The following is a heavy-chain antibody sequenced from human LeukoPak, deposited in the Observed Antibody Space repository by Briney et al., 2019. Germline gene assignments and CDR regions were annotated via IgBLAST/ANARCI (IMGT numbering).Heavy chain of an antibody. Sequence: XCXXXXYTXTSYGISWXRQAPXQGXEWMGWISAYNGKTNYAQKLQGRVTMTTDTSTSTAYMELRSLRSDDTAVYYCARTHGSGDNWFDLWGQGTLVTVSS. CDR2: ISAYNGKT. CDR3: ARTHGSGDNWFDL. D-gene: IGHD3-10*01. V-gene: IGHV1-18*04. CDR1: XYTXTSYG. J-gene: IGHJ5*02.